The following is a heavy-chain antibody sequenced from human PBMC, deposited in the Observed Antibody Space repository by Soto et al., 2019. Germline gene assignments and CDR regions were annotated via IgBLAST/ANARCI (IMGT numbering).Heavy chain of an antibody. Sequence: SETLSLTCTVSGGSISSSSYYWGWIRQPPGKGLEWIGSIYYSGSTYYNPSLKSRVTISVDTSKNQFSLKLSSVTAADTAVYYCARQVVGNSSGYYPAFDYWGQGTLVTVSS. V-gene: IGHV4-39*01. D-gene: IGHD3-22*01. J-gene: IGHJ4*02. CDR2: IYYSGST. CDR3: ARQVVGNSSGYYPAFDY. CDR1: GGSISSSSYY.